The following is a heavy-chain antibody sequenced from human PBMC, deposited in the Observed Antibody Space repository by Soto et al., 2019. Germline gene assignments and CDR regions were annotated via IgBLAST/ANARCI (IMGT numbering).Heavy chain of an antibody. CDR3: ARGWVAATGFDY. D-gene: IGHD2-15*01. J-gene: IGHJ4*02. Sequence: SETLSLTCAVSGGSISSSSYDWGWIRQPPGKGLEWIGSIYYSGSTYYNPSLKSRVTISVDTSKNQFSLKLSSVTAADTAVYYCARGWVAATGFDYWGQGTLVTVSS. V-gene: IGHV4-39*01. CDR2: IYYSGST. CDR1: GGSISSSSYD.